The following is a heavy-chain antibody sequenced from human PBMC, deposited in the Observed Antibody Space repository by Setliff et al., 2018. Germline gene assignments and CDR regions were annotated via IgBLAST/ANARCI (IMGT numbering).Heavy chain of an antibody. CDR1: GFTFSSYS. CDR2: ISSSSSYI. Sequence: PGESLKISCAASGFTFSSYSMNWVRQAPGKGLEWVSSISSSSSYIYYADSVKGRFTISRDNAKNSLYLQMNSLRAEDTAVYYCARGPNSNYEGAFDIWGQGTMVTVSS. CDR3: ARGPNSNYEGAFDI. J-gene: IGHJ3*02. D-gene: IGHD4-4*01. V-gene: IGHV3-21*01.